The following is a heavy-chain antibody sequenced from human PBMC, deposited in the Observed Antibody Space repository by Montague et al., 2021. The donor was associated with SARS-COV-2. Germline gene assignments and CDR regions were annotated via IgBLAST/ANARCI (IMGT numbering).Heavy chain of an antibody. J-gene: IGHJ6*02. D-gene: IGHD2-8*01. CDR2: IWHGGST. CDR3: ARTSQYCTPTNCYLPNAMDV. CDR1: GYSITHAYY. Sequence: SETLSLTCTVSGYSITHAYYWGWIRQPPGKGLEWIGNIWHGGSTYNNPSLKSRVTISVDTSNNQFSLKLTSVTAADTAVYYCARTSQYCTPTNCYLPNAMDVWGQGTTVTVSS. V-gene: IGHV4-38-2*02.